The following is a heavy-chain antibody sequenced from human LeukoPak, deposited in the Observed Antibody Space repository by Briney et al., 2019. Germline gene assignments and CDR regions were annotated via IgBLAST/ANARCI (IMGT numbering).Heavy chain of an antibody. CDR3: ARDQRGFSYSKYYFDY. D-gene: IGHD5-18*01. CDR2: IWYDGTNK. Sequence: PGGSLRLSCAASGFSFSSYGMHWVRKAPGKGLVWVSVIWYDGTNKYYADSVKGRFTISRDNSKNTLYLQMNSLRAEDTAVYYCARDQRGFSYSKYYFDYWGQGTLVTVSS. J-gene: IGHJ4*02. CDR1: GFSFSSYG. V-gene: IGHV3-33*01.